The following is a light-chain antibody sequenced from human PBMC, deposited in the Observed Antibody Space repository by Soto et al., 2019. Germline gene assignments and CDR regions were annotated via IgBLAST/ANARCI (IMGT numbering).Light chain of an antibody. Sequence: ITQSATMLSESPGARATLSCRAGQSISSNVAWYLQQPGRAPRLVIYDASTRATGIPARFSGGASGTLFTPTISSLAPEFFAFYCCQHRSNWPTFGGGTKVDNK. V-gene: IGKV3-11*01. J-gene: IGKJ4*01. CDR2: DAS. CDR1: QSISSN. CDR3: QHRSNWPT.